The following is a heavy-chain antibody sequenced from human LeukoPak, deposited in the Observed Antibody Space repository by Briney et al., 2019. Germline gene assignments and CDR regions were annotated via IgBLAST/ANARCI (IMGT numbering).Heavy chain of an antibody. J-gene: IGHJ5*02. D-gene: IGHD5-18*01. V-gene: IGHV4-59*01. Sequence: PSETLSLTCTVSGGSISSYYWSWIRQPPRKGLEWIGYIYYSGSTNYNPSLKSRVIISVDTSKNQFSLKLSSVTAADTAVYYCARDVDTAMVPWGQGTLVTVSS. CDR2: IYYSGST. CDR3: ARDVDTAMVP. CDR1: GGSISSYY.